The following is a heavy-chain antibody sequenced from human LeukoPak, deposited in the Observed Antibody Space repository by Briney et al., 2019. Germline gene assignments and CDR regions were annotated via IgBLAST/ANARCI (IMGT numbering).Heavy chain of an antibody. CDR1: GSSFTNYW. CDR3: ARSGGGYSSGWYINY. J-gene: IGHJ4*02. Sequence: GESLQISCKGSGSSFTNYWIGWVRQLPGKGLEWMGIIYPGDSDTRYSPSLQGQVTISADKSISTAYLQWSSLKASDTAMYYCARSGGGYSSGWYINYWGQGTLVTVSS. D-gene: IGHD6-19*01. CDR2: IYPGDSDT. V-gene: IGHV5-51*01.